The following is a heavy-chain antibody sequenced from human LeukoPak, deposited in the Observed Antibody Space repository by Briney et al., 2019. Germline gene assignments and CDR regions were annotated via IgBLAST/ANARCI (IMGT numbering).Heavy chain of an antibody. V-gene: IGHV3-74*01. CDR1: GFIFSSYW. J-gene: IGHJ4*02. Sequence: GGSLRLSCAASGFIFSSYWMHWVRQAPGKGPVWVSRINSDGSTTSYADSVKGRFTISRDNAKNTLYLQMNSLTAEDTAVYYCAKEAEWELIDWGQGTLVTVSS. D-gene: IGHD1-26*01. CDR3: AKEAEWELID. CDR2: INSDGSTT.